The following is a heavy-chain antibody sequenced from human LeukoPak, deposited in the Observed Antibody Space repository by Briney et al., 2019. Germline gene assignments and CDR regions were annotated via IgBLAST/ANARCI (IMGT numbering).Heavy chain of an antibody. Sequence: PSETLSLTCTVSGGSISSGSYYWSWIRQPAGKGLEWIGRIYTSGSTNYNPSLKSRVTISVDTSKNQFSLKLSSVTAADTAVYYCAKERGYTSGLGSLDYWGQGTLVTVST. CDR3: AKERGYTSGLGSLDY. J-gene: IGHJ4*02. CDR1: GGSISSGSYY. V-gene: IGHV4-61*02. CDR2: IYTSGST. D-gene: IGHD6-19*01.